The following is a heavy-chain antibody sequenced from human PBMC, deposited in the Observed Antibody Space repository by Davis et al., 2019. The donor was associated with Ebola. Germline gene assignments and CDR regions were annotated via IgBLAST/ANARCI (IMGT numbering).Heavy chain of an antibody. Sequence: SLKISCGASGFTFEYFAMHWVRQAPGKGLECVSTIIWNIAYADSVKGRFTISRDNAKKSPYLEMNSLRPEDMALYYCAKLLSLHQGPIGLPPGTLLQEHLWG. CDR3: AKLLSLHQGPIGLPPGTLLQEHL. J-gene: IGHJ6*01. CDR1: GFTFEYFA. V-gene: IGHV3-9*03. CDR2: IIWNI. D-gene: IGHD2-15*01.